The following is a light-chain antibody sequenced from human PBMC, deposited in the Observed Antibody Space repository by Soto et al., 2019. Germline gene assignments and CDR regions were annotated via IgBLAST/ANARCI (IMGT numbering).Light chain of an antibody. V-gene: IGLV2-14*01. CDR3: CSYATGSVYV. CDR2: DVS. J-gene: IGLJ1*01. Sequence: QSALTQPASVSGSPGQSIAISCTGTSGDVGGYNYVSWYQQHPGKVPKLMMFDVSNRPSGVSNRFSDSKSGNTASLTISGLQAEDEADYFCCSYATGSVYVFGTGTKLTVL. CDR1: SGDVGGYNY.